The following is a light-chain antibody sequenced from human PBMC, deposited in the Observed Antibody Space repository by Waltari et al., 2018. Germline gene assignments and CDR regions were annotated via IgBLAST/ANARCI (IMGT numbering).Light chain of an antibody. Sequence: QSALTQPASVSGSPGQSITISCTGTSSYVGSSNYVSWYQHYPGKAPKLLIYDVSQRPSRVSNRFSASRSGNTASLTISGLQAEDEADYYCNSYTSDNTFVFGTGTKVTVL. CDR1: SSYVGSSNY. CDR2: DVS. V-gene: IGLV2-14*03. J-gene: IGLJ1*01. CDR3: NSYTSDNTFV.